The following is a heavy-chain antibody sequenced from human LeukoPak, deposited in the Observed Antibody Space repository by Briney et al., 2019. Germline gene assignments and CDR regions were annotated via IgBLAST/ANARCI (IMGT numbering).Heavy chain of an antibody. CDR3: AKGSGAAVVDGPPADY. J-gene: IGHJ4*02. Sequence: GGSLRLSCAASGFSFSHYAMNWVRQAPGKEPEWVSVISGSGGSPFYADSVKGRFTISRDNSKNILYLQMNSLRAEDTAIYYCAKGSGAAVVDGPPADYWGQGTLVTVS. D-gene: IGHD3-10*01. CDR2: ISGSGGSP. V-gene: IGHV3-23*01. CDR1: GFSFSHYA.